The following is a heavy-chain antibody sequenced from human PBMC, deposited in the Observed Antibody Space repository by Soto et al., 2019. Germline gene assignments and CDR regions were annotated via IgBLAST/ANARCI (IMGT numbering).Heavy chain of an antibody. D-gene: IGHD2-15*01. CDR3: ARAEAAQTPINY. V-gene: IGHV3-21*01. J-gene: IGHJ4*02. CDR2: ISSSSSYI. Sequence: GGSLSLSCAASGFTFSSYSMNWVRQAPGKGLEWVSSISSSSSYIYYADSVKGRFTISRDNAKNSLYLQMNSLRAEDTAVYYCARAEAAQTPINYWGQGTLVTVSS. CDR1: GFTFSSYS.